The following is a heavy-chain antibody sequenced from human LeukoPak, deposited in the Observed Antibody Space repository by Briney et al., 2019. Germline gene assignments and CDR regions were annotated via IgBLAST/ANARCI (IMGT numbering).Heavy chain of an antibody. CDR2: IHNSGST. CDR3: ARRLTSSSWFYSMDV. Sequence: SETLSLTCTVSGGSLSRYYWSWIRQPPGKGLEWIGWIGYIHNSGSTSYSPSLRSRLSISIDTSKNQISLMLNSVTAADTAVYFCARRLTSSSWFYSMDVWGQGTTVTVSS. V-gene: IGHV4-4*09. CDR1: GGSLSRYY. D-gene: IGHD6-13*01. J-gene: IGHJ6*02.